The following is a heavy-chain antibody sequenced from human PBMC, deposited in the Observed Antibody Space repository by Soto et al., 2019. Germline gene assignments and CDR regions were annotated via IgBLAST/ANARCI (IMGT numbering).Heavy chain of an antibody. D-gene: IGHD2-2*01. J-gene: IGHJ5*02. CDR3: ARGDIVLVPASHGNRFAP. CDR1: GYTFTGYY. Sequence: ASVKVSCKASGYTFTGYYMHWVRQAPGQGLEWMGWINPNSGGTNYAQKFQGWVTMTRDTSISTAYMELSSLRFDDTAVYYCARGDIVLVPASHGNRFAPWGQGTLVTVSS. V-gene: IGHV1-2*04. CDR2: INPNSGGT.